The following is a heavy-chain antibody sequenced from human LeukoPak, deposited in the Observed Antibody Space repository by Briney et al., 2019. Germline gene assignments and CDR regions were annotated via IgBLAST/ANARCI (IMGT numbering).Heavy chain of an antibody. Sequence: PGGSLRLSCAASGFTFDDHAMHWVRQAPGKGLEWVSGISWNSGYIGYADSVKGRFTISRDNAKNTLYLQMNSLRAEDTAVYYCARVRGESPRWFDPWGQGTLVTVSS. CDR3: ARVRGESPRWFDP. J-gene: IGHJ5*02. CDR1: GFTFDDHA. CDR2: ISWNSGYI. V-gene: IGHV3-9*01. D-gene: IGHD3-10*01.